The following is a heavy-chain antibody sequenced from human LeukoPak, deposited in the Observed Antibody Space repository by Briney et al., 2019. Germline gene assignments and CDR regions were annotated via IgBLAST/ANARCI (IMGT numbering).Heavy chain of an antibody. V-gene: IGHV3-30-3*01. J-gene: IGHJ4*02. Sequence: PGGSLRLSCAASGFTFTSYTMHWVRQAPGKGLEWVAFISYDGNNKDYADSVKGRFTVSRDNSKNTLYQQLNSPRPEDTAVYYCARDRYYGSGRYNYFDYWGQGTLVTVSS. CDR1: GFTFTSYT. CDR2: ISYDGNNK. CDR3: ARDRYYGSGRYNYFDY. D-gene: IGHD3-10*01.